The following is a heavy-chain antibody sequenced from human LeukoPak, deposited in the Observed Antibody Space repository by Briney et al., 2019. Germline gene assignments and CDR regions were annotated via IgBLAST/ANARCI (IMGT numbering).Heavy chain of an antibody. Sequence: GGSLRLSCAASGFMFSSFSMSWVRHVPGKGLEWVSTISAGGGTYYADSVKGRFTISRDNSKNTLFLQMNSLRAEDTAIYYCAKRPAAVRGVIPYLDYWGQGTLVTVSS. CDR2: ISAGGGT. CDR3: AKRPAAVRGVIPYLDY. V-gene: IGHV3-23*01. J-gene: IGHJ4*02. D-gene: IGHD3-10*02. CDR1: GFMFSSFS.